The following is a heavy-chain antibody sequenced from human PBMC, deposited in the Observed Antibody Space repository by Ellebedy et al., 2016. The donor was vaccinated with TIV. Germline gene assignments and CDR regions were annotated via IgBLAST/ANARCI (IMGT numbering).Heavy chain of an antibody. CDR3: ARVVNYNFWSGAVGYFDL. CDR2: IYRGAST. CDR1: GFTVSDDY. D-gene: IGHD3-3*01. Sequence: GESLKISCAASGFTVSDDYMSWVRQAPGQGLEWVSAIYRGASTYYAASVKGRFTISRDNSKNTLYLQMSSLRAEDTAVYYCARVVNYNFWSGAVGYFDLWGRGTLVTVSS. J-gene: IGHJ2*01. V-gene: IGHV3-66*01.